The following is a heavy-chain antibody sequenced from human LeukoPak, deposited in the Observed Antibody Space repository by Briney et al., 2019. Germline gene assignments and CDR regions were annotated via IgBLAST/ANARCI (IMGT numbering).Heavy chain of an antibody. Sequence: GRSLRLSCAASGFTFSSYGMHWVRQAPGKGLEWVAVIWYDGSNKYYADSVKGRFTISRDNSKNTLYLQMNSLRAEDTAVYYCARTYYGSGSYYTFFDYWGQGTLVTVSS. J-gene: IGHJ4*02. D-gene: IGHD3-10*01. CDR3: ARTYYGSGSYYTFFDY. CDR1: GFTFSSYG. V-gene: IGHV3-33*01. CDR2: IWYDGSNK.